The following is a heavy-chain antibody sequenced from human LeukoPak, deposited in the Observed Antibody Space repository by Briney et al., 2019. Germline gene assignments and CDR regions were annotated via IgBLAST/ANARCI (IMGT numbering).Heavy chain of an antibody. CDR2: IIPILGIA. V-gene: IGHV1-69*04. CDR3: ARDAPGYSSSWPNY. J-gene: IGHJ4*02. Sequence: SVKVSCKASGGTFSSYAISRVRQAPGQGLEWMGRIIPILGIANYTQKFQGRVTITADKSTSTAYMELSSLRSEDTAVYYCARDAPGYSSSWPNYWGQGTLVTVSS. D-gene: IGHD6-13*01. CDR1: GGTFSSYA.